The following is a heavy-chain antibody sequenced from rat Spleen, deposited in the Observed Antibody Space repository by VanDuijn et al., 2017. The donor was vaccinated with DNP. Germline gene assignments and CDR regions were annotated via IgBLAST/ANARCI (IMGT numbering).Heavy chain of an antibody. V-gene: IGHV3-3*01. J-gene: IGHJ2*01. CDR3: ARWNIGTSTLDY. CDR1: GYSITSSYR. Sequence: EVQLQESGPGLVKPSQSLSLICSVTGYSITSSYRWSWIRKFPGNKLEWMGSINSAGTTKYNPSLKSRISITRDTSKNQFFLQLRSVTTEDTATYYCARWNIGTSTLDYWGQGVMVTVSS. D-gene: IGHD1-5*01. CDR2: INSAGTT.